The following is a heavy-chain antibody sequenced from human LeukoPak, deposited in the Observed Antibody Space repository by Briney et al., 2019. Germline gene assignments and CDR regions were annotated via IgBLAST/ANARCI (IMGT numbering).Heavy chain of an antibody. D-gene: IGHD6-13*01. V-gene: IGHV4-4*07. CDR1: GGSISSYY. J-gene: IGHJ4*02. Sequence: PSETLSLTCTVSGGSISSYYWSWIRQPAGKGLEWIGRIYTSGSTNYNPSLKSRVTISVDTPKNQFSLKVNSVTAADTAVYYCARAHSSSWFAPFDYWGQGTLVTVSS. CDR2: IYTSGST. CDR3: ARAHSSSWFAPFDY.